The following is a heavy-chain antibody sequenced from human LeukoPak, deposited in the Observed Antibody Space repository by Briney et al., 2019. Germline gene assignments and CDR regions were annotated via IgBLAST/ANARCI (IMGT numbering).Heavy chain of an antibody. J-gene: IGHJ3*02. CDR1: GFTFSSYS. CDR2: ISSSGSTI. V-gene: IGHV3-48*04. CDR3: ASCSYRYGAFDI. D-gene: IGHD3-16*02. Sequence: GGSLRLSCAASGFTFSSYSMNWVRQAPGKGLEWVSYISSSGSTIYYADSVKGRFTISRDNAKNSLYLQMNSLRAEDTAVYYCASCSYRYGAFDIWGQGTMVTVSS.